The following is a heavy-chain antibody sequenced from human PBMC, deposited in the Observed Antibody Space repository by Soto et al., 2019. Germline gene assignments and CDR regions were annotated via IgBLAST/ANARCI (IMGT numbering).Heavy chain of an antibody. CDR3: PREKSHRPKSPGLDV. Sequence: GGSLRLSCAASGFSVSSNYMSGVRQGPGKGLEWVSVFYTDGSRYYAGSVKGRCTMSRASSKNRLNLQMNGLIADDRAVYYFPREKSHRPKSPGLDVGAQGRTVAASS. J-gene: IGHJ6*02. V-gene: IGHV3-53*01. CDR1: GFSVSSNY. CDR2: FYTDGSR.